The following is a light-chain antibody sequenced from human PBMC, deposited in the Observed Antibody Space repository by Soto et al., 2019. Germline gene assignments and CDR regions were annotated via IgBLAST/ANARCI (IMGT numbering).Light chain of an antibody. V-gene: IGKV1-6*01. CDR1: QGIRNE. Sequence: AIQMTQSPSSLSASVGDRVTITCRASQGIRNELGWYQQKPGKAPKLLIAATFNVQSGVPSRFSGSGSGTEFTISISSLQPEDSATYFCLKDYKYPRTFGQGTKLEIK. J-gene: IGKJ2*01. CDR2: ATF. CDR3: LKDYKYPRT.